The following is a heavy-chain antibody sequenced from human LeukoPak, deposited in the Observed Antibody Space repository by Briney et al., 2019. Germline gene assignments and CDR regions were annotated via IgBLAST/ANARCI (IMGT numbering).Heavy chain of an antibody. CDR3: ARGMADYVWGSYRYIGDY. Sequence: PGGSLRLSCAASGFTFSDYYMSWIRQAPGKGLEWVSYISSSGNTIYYADSVKGRFTISRDNAKNSLYLQMNSLRAEDTAVYYCARGMADYVWGSYRYIGDYWGQGTLVTVSS. CDR2: ISSSGNTI. D-gene: IGHD3-16*02. V-gene: IGHV3-11*04. J-gene: IGHJ4*02. CDR1: GFTFSDYY.